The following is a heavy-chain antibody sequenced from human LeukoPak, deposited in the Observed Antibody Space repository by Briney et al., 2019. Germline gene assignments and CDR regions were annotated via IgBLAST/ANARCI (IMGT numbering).Heavy chain of an antibody. CDR3: ARGGYSGSRGFDY. CDR2: ISSNGGST. D-gene: IGHD1-26*01. CDR1: GFTFSSYA. J-gene: IGHJ4*02. Sequence: GGSLRLSCAASGFTFSSYAMHWVRQAPGKGLEYVSAISSNGGSTYYANSVKGRFTIPRDNSKNTLYLQMGSLRAEDMAVYYCARGGYSGSRGFDYWGQGTLVTVSS. V-gene: IGHV3-64*01.